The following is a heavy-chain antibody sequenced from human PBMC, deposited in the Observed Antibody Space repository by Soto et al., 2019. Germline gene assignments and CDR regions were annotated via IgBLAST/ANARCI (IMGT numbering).Heavy chain of an antibody. CDR1: GFTFSSYA. V-gene: IGHV3-23*01. CDR2: ISGSGGST. J-gene: IGHJ4*02. D-gene: IGHD3-3*01. CDR3: AKSQAVFWSGYSRSDY. Sequence: GGSLRLSCAASGFTFSSYAMSWVRQAPGKGLEWVSAISGSGGSTYYADSVKGRFTISRDNSKNTLYLQMNSLRAEDTAVYYCAKSQAVFWSGYSRSDYWGQGTLVTVSS.